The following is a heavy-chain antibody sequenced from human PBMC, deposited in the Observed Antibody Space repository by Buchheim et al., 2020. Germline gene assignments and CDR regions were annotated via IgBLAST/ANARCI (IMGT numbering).Heavy chain of an antibody. J-gene: IGHJ5*02. V-gene: IGHV4-59*01. D-gene: IGHD4-17*01. CDR2: IYYSGST. CDR1: GGSISSYY. CDR3: ARVSGDYVFWFDP. Sequence: QVQLQESGPGLVKPSETLSLTCTVPGGSISSYYWSWIRQPPGKGLEWIGYIYYSGSTNYNPSLKSRVTISVDTSKNQFSLKLSSVTAADTAVYYCARVSGDYVFWFDPWGQGTL.